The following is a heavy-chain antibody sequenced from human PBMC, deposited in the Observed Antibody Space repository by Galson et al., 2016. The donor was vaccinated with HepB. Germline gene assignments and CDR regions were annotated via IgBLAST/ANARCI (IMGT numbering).Heavy chain of an antibody. J-gene: IGHJ6*02. Sequence: SCKVSGYTLTELSMHWVRQAPGKGLEWMGGFDPEDGETIYAQKFQDRVTMTEDTSTDTAYMELSSLRSEDTAVYYCASIPPIRDCTGTSCYDYGMGVWGQGTTVTVSS. CDR1: GYTLTELS. D-gene: IGHD2-2*01. V-gene: IGHV1-24*01. CDR2: FDPEDGET. CDR3: ASIPPIRDCTGTSCYDYGMGV.